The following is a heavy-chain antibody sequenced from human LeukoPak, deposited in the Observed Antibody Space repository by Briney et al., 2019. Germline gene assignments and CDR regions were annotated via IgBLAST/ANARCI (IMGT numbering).Heavy chain of an antibody. V-gene: IGHV1-18*01. CDR2: ISAYNSNT. D-gene: IGHD3-22*01. CDR1: GYTFTSYG. Sequence: ASVKVSCKASGYTFTSYGISWVRQAPGQGLEWMGWISAYNSNTNYAQKLQGRVTMTTDTSTSTAYMELRSLRSDDTAIYSCARQEARGYLYEGLDYWGQGTLVTVSS. CDR3: ARQEARGYLYEGLDY. J-gene: IGHJ4*02.